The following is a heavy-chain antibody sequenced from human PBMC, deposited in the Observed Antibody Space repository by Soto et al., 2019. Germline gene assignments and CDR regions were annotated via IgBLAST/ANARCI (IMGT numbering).Heavy chain of an antibody. J-gene: IGHJ4*02. CDR3: ARDTGRSYDL. V-gene: IGHV3-72*01. D-gene: IGHD1-26*01. CDR2: TRNKANSYTT. CDR1: GFTFSDYY. Sequence: EVQLVESGGGLVQPGGSLRLSCAASGFTFSDYYMDWVRQLPGKGLEWVGRTRNKANSYTTEYAPSVKGRFTISRHDSEDSMYLQMNSLKTEDTAVYYCARDTGRSYDLWGQGALVTVSS.